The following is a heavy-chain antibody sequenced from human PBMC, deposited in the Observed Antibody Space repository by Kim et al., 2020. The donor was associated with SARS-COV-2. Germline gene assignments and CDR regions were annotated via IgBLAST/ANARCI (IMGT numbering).Heavy chain of an antibody. Sequence: ASVKVSCKASGYTFTSYDINWVRQATGQGLEWMGWMNPNSGNTGYAQKFQGRVTMTRNTSIRTAYMEMNSLRSEDTAMYYCARGEVLPTASRVVRPLGGLDVWGQGTSVTVSS. CDR1: GYTFTSYD. D-gene: IGHD2-2*01. CDR2: MNPNSGNT. CDR3: ARGEVLPTASRVVRPLGGLDV. V-gene: IGHV1-8*01. J-gene: IGHJ6*02.